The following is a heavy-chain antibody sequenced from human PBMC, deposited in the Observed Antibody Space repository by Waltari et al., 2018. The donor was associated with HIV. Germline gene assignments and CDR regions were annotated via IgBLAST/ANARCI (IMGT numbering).Heavy chain of an antibody. D-gene: IGHD2-2*01. CDR3: VRDDPGYEPIDY. CDR1: GFTFTRYT. J-gene: IGHJ4*02. Sequence: VRLMESGGGLVEPGGSLTISCAASGFTFTRYTMNWIRHIPGKVLGWPSSINRDNMETYYIDSIKGRFTISRDNAANSVFLHMDRLRVDDTAQYFCVRDDPGYEPIDYWGRGTRVTVSS. CDR2: INRDNMET. V-gene: IGHV3-21*02.